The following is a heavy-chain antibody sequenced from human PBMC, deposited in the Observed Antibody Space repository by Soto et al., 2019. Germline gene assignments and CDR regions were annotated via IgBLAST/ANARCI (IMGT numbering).Heavy chain of an antibody. CDR1: GFTVSSNY. Sequence: VGSLRLSWAASGFTVSSNYMSWVRQAPGKGLEWVSVIYSGGSTYYADSVKGRFTISRDNSKNTLYLQMNSLSAEDPAVYYCARDMVRGMDVWGQGTTVTVSS. CDR3: ARDMVRGMDV. J-gene: IGHJ6*02. D-gene: IGHD3-10*01. V-gene: IGHV3-66*01. CDR2: IYSGGST.